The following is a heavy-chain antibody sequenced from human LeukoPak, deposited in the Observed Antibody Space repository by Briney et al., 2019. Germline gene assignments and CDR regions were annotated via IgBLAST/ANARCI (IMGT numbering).Heavy chain of an antibody. Sequence: GGSLRLSCAASGFTVSSNYMSWVRQAPGKGLEWVSVIYSGGSTYYADSVKGRFTISRDNSKNTLYLQMNSLRADDTAVYYCARRMVNRAIDYWGQGTLVTVSS. D-gene: IGHD2-8*01. CDR1: GFTVSSNY. V-gene: IGHV3-66*01. CDR2: IYSGGST. J-gene: IGHJ4*02. CDR3: ARRMVNRAIDY.